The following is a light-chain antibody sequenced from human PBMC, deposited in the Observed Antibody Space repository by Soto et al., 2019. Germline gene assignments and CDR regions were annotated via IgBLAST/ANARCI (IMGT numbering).Light chain of an antibody. J-gene: IGKJ2*01. CDR1: QSVNHN. V-gene: IGKV3-15*01. CDR2: GAS. Sequence: EIVMTQSPATLSVSPGERATLSCRASQSVNHNLAWYQQKPGQAPRLLFYGASFRATGVPARFSGSGSGTDFTLTIGSLQSEDFAIYYCQQSNNWPYTFGQGTKLEIK. CDR3: QQSNNWPYT.